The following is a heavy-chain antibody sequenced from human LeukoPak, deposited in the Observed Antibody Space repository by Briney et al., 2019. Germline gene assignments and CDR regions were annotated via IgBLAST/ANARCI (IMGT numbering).Heavy chain of an antibody. D-gene: IGHD6-19*01. J-gene: IGHJ4*02. Sequence: SQTLSLTCAVSGGSISGGGYSWSWIRLPPGKGLEWIGYIYHSGSAYYNPSLKSRVTMSVDRSKKQFSLKLNSVTAADTAVYYCARVVRQWPTFKYYFEYWGQGTMVTVSS. CDR2: IYHSGSA. V-gene: IGHV4-30-2*01. CDR1: GGSISGGGYS. CDR3: ARVVRQWPTFKYYFEY.